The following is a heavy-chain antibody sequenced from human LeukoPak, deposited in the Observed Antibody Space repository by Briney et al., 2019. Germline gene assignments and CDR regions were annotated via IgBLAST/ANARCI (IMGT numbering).Heavy chain of an antibody. V-gene: IGHV4-59*01. J-gene: IGHJ4*02. D-gene: IGHD3-22*01. CDR3: AGVPSGRLDFDY. Sequence: PSETLSLTCTVSGGSISSYYWSWIRQPPGKGLEWIGYIYYSGSTNYNPSLKSRVTISVDTSKNQFSLKLSSVTAADTAVYYCAGVPSGRLDFDYWGQGTLVTVSS. CDR2: IYYSGST. CDR1: GGSISSYY.